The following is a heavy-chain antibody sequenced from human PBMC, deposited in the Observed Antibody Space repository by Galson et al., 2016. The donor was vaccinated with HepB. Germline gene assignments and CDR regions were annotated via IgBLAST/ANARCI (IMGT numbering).Heavy chain of an antibody. Sequence: PALVKPTQTLTLTCTFSGFSVSASGVCVSWVRQPPGKALEWLARIDWDDDKYYSTSLKTRLTISKDTSKNRVVLTMTNVDPADTATYYCARIDYSGTYYNYWGQGILVTVSS. D-gene: IGHD1-26*01. J-gene: IGHJ4*02. CDR1: GFSVSASGVC. V-gene: IGHV2-70*11. CDR2: IDWDDDK. CDR3: ARIDYSGTYYNY.